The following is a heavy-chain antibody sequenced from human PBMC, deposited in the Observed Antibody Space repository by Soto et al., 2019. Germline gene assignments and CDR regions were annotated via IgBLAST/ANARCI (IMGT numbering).Heavy chain of an antibody. CDR3: ARDSGKGAYFDY. CDR1: GFTFSDHY. Sequence: EVQLVESGGGLVQPGGSQRLSCAASGFTFSDHYMDWVRQAPGKGLEWVGRIRKKANSYTTDYAASVKGRFTFSRDYSKDSLYLQMNSLKTEDTAISYCARDSGKGAYFDYWGHGTLATVSS. D-gene: IGHD1-26*01. J-gene: IGHJ4*01. V-gene: IGHV3-72*01. CDR2: IRKKANSYTT.